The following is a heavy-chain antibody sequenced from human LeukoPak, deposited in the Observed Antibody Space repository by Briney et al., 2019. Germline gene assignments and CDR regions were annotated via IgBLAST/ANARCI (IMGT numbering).Heavy chain of an antibody. J-gene: IGHJ4*02. CDR1: GFTFSSYS. CDR2: ISSGSTYI. Sequence: GGSLRLSCAASGFTFSSYSMNWVRQAPGKGLEWVSSISSGSTYIYYADSVKGRFTISRDNAKNSLYLQMNSLRAEDTAVYYCARGSIVVVIRTGFCDYWGQGTLVTVSS. CDR3: ARGSIVVVIRTGFCDY. V-gene: IGHV3-21*01. D-gene: IGHD2-21*01.